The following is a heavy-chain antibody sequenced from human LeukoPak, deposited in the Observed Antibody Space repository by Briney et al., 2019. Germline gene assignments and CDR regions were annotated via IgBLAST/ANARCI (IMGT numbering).Heavy chain of an antibody. CDR1: GYTFTGYY. CDR3: ARAHERTAMAAFDY. Sequence: GASVKVSCKASGYTFTGYYMHWVRQAPGQGLEWMGWINPNSGGPIYAQKFQGRVTMTWDTSISTTYMELRGLRSDDRAVYYCARAHERTAMAAFDYWGQGTLVTVSS. J-gene: IGHJ4*02. V-gene: IGHV1-2*02. CDR2: INPNSGGP. D-gene: IGHD5-18*01.